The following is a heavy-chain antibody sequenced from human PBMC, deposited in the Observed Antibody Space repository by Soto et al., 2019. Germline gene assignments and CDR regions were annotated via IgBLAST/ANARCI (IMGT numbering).Heavy chain of an antibody. CDR3: ARLWVTGTLDY. CDR1: GGSISSSSYY. CDR2: IYYSGST. Sequence: TSETLSLTCTVSGGSISSSSYYWGWIRQPPGKGLEWIGSIYYSGSTYYNPSLKSRVTISVDTSKNQFSLKLSSVTAADTAVYYCARLWVTGTLDYWGRGTLVTVSS. D-gene: IGHD1-20*01. J-gene: IGHJ4*02. V-gene: IGHV4-39*01.